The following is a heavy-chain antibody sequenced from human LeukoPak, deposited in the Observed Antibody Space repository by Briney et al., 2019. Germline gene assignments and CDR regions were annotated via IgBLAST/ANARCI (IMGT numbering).Heavy chain of an antibody. V-gene: IGHV3-30*02. Sequence: GGSLRHSCAASGFTFRNSGMHWVRQALGKGLEWVAFIRYDGSIQYYADSVKGRFTISRDNSKNTLYLQMNSLRAEDTAVYYCAKDVNTGGDYFDYWGQGTLVSVSS. CDR3: AKDVNTGGDYFDY. CDR1: GFTFRNSG. CDR2: IRYDGSIQ. J-gene: IGHJ4*02. D-gene: IGHD1-14*01.